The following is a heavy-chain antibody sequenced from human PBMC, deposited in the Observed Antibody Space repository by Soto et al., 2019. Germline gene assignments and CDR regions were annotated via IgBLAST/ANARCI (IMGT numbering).Heavy chain of an antibody. J-gene: IGHJ6*02. D-gene: IGHD2-15*01. V-gene: IGHV3-30*18. CDR2: ISYDGSNK. Sequence: QVQLVESGGGVVQPGRSLRLSCAASGFTFSSYGMHWVRQAPGKGLEWVAVISYDGSNKDYADSVKGRVTISRDNSKNTLYLQMNSLRAEDTAVYYCAKEAGYCSGGSCYFSVEYYYYGMDVWGQGTTVTVSS. CDR1: GFTFSSYG. CDR3: AKEAGYCSGGSCYFSVEYYYYGMDV.